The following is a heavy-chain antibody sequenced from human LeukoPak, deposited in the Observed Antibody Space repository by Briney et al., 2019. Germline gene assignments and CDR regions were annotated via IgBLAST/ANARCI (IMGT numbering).Heavy chain of an antibody. CDR3: ARTEYSSSWYYYYYYMDV. J-gene: IGHJ6*03. CDR1: GYTFTSYG. Sequence: ASVTVSCKASGYTFTSYGISWVRQAPGQGLEWMGWISAYNGNTNYAQKLQGRVTMTTDTSTSTAYMELRSLRSDDTAVYYCARTEYSSSWYYYYYYMDVWGKGTTVTVSS. CDR2: ISAYNGNT. V-gene: IGHV1-18*01. D-gene: IGHD6-13*01.